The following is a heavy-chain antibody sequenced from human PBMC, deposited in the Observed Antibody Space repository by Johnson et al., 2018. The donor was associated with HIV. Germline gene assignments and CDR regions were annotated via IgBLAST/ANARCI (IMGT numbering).Heavy chain of an antibody. D-gene: IGHD2/OR15-2a*01. CDR1: GFTFSSYG. CDR2: IWYDGSSK. J-gene: IGHJ3*02. CDR3: ATEYFDI. V-gene: IGHV3-33*01. Sequence: QVQLVESGGGLVQPGRSLRLSCAASGFTFSSYGMHWVRQAPGKGLEWVSLIWYDGSSKYYADSVKGRFTISRDNSKNALYLQMNSLRAEDTAVYYCATEYFDIWGQGTMVTVSS.